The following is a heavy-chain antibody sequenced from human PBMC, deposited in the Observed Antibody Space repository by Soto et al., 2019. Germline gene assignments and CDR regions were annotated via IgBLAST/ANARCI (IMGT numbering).Heavy chain of an antibody. CDR2: INYSGST. J-gene: IGHJ6*03. CDR3: ARRITMVRGYVDG. CDR1: GGSLSGYC. V-gene: IGHV4-34*01. Sequence: PSETLSLTCAVYGGSLSGYCGNWIRQSPGKGLEWIGEINYSGSTNYNPSIKSRVTISVDTSKNQFSLKLRSVTAADTAVYYCARRITMVRGYVDGRGKGTTVTVSS. D-gene: IGHD3-10*01.